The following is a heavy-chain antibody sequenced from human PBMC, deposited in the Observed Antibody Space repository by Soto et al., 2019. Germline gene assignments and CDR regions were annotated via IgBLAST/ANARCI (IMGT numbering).Heavy chain of an antibody. CDR1: GGSISSYY. J-gene: IGHJ3*02. V-gene: IGHV4-59*01. CDR2: IYYSGST. D-gene: IGHD3-9*01. Sequence: QVQLQESGPGLVKPSETLSLTCTVSGGSISSYYWSWIRQPPGKGLEWIGYIYYSGSTNYNPSLKRRVTISVDTSKNQFSLKLSSVTAADTAVYYCAREAISYAFAIWGQGTMVTVSS. CDR3: AREAISYAFAI.